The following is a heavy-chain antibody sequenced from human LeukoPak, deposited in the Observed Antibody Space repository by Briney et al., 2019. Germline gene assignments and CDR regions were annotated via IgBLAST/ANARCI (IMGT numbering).Heavy chain of an antibody. D-gene: IGHD2-15*01. V-gene: IGHV1-46*01. CDR1: GYTFTSYY. CDR2: INPSGGST. J-gene: IGHJ3*02. CDR3: ATHSRVAKHPGGAFDI. Sequence: ASVKVSCKASGYTFTSYYMHWVRQAPGQGLEWMGIINPSGGSTSYAQKFQGRVTMTRDMSTSTDYMELSSLRSEDTAVYYCATHSRVAKHPGGAFDIWGQGTMVTVSS.